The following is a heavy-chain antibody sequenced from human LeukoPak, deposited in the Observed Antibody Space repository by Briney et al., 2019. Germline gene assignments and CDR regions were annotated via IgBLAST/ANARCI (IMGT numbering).Heavy chain of an antibody. D-gene: IGHD3-9*01. CDR3: ATTYYDILAGSGAFDY. Sequence: PSETLSLTCAVYGGSFSGYYWSWIRQPPGKGLEWIGEINHSGSTNYNPSLKSRVTISVDTSKNQFSLKLSSVTAADTAVYYCATTYYDILAGSGAFDYWGQGTLVTVSS. CDR2: INHSGST. V-gene: IGHV4-34*01. CDR1: GGSFSGYY. J-gene: IGHJ4*02.